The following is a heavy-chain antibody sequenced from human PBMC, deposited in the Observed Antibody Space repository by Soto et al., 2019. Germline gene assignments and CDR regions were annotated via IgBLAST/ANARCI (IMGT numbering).Heavy chain of an antibody. CDR3: PHRLPLTTGAVDY. J-gene: IGHJ4*02. V-gene: IGHV2-5*02. D-gene: IGHD4-17*01. CDR1: GFSLSTSGVG. CDR2: IFWDDDK. Sequence: QITLKESGPTLVKPTETLTLTCTFSGFSLSTSGVGVGWLRQSPGKALEWLALIFWDDDKRYNPSLRNRLTITKDASKNEVVLTVTNMDTVDTAKYFCPHRLPLTTGAVDYWGQGALVTVSS.